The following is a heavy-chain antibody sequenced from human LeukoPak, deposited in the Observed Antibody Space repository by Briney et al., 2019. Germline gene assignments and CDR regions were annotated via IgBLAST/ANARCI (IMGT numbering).Heavy chain of an antibody. CDR1: GFTFSSYA. CDR2: MSGSGGSI. J-gene: IGHJ5*02. Sequence: GGSLRLSCAASGFTFSSYAMNWVRQAREKGLEWVSGMSGSGGSIYQADSVKGRFTISRDNSKNTLYLQMTSLRPEDTAVYYCTRGLGAIRGGWFDPWGQGTLVTVSS. V-gene: IGHV3-23*01. CDR3: TRGLGAIRGGWFDP. D-gene: IGHD1-26*01.